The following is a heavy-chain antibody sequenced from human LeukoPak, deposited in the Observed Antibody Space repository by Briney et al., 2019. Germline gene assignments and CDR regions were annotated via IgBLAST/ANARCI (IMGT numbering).Heavy chain of an antibody. CDR1: RFTFSSYE. CDR3: ASSPHIVVVTAHDAFDI. V-gene: IGHV3-48*03. Sequence: GGALRLSCAASRFTFSSYEMNWVRQARGKGLEWVSYISSSGSTIYYADSVKGRFTISRDNAKNSLYLQMNSLRAEDTAVYYCASSPHIVVVTAHDAFDIWGQGTMVTVSS. CDR2: ISSSGSTI. J-gene: IGHJ3*02. D-gene: IGHD2-21*02.